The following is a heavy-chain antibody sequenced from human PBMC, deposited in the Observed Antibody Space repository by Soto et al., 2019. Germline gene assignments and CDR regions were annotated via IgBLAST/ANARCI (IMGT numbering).Heavy chain of an antibody. J-gene: IGHJ5*02. V-gene: IGHV4-4*02. CDR3: ASVGLTGSSVDL. D-gene: IGHD1-20*01. CDR1: GGSISSSNW. Sequence: SETLALTCADSGGSISSSNWWSWVRQPPGKGLEWIGEIYHSGSANYNLSLRSRVTISVDKSNNQFSLKVRSVTAADTAIYYCASVGLTGSSVDLWGQGTLVTVS. CDR2: IYHSGSA.